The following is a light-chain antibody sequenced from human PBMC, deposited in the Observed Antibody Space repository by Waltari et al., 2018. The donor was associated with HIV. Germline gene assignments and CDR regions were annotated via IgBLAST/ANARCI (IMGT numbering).Light chain of an antibody. J-gene: IGLJ1*01. CDR1: SSNIGSNY. Sequence: QSVLTQPPSASETPGQRVTISCSGSSSNIGSNYVYWYQHLPGTAPKLLIYRNNQRPSGVRDRFSGSKSGPSASLAISGLRSEDEADYYCAAWGDSLTSFVFGTGTKVTVL. CDR2: RNN. CDR3: AAWGDSLTSFV. V-gene: IGLV1-47*01.